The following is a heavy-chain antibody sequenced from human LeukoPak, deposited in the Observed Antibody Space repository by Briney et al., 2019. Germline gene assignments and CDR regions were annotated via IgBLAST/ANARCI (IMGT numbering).Heavy chain of an antibody. CDR1: GGPMSSCSYY. CDR2: IYYSGST. Sequence: SETVSLICTVSGGPMSSCSYYWARIRQPPGRGRVWNWSIYYSGSTYYNPYLKSRVTISVDTSKHQFSLKLSSVTAADTAVYCCARRRDGYREDYFDYWGQGTLVTVSS. V-gene: IGHV4-39*07. D-gene: IGHD5-24*01. J-gene: IGHJ4*02. CDR3: ARRRDGYREDYFDY.